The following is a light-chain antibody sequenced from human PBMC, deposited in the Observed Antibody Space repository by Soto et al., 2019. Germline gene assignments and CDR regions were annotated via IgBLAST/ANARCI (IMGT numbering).Light chain of an antibody. CDR3: QQYENLPHT. J-gene: IGKJ2*01. CDR2: DAS. V-gene: IGKV1-33*01. Sequence: DIEMTQSPSSLSASVGDRVTISCQASHDISIYLTWYQQKPGEAPKVLIYDASTSETGVPSKFRGSGSGTYFTFNISRQQPEDIAKYHWQQYENLPHTFGQGTKLGIK. CDR1: HDISIY.